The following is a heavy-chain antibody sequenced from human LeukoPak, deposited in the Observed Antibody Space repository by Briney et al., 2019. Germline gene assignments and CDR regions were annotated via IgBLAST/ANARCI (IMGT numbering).Heavy chain of an antibody. J-gene: IGHJ4*02. Sequence: PGGSLRLSXAASGFTFSSYGMHWVRQAPGKGLEWVAFIRYDGSNKYYADSVKGRFTISRDNSKNTLYLQMNSLRAEDTAVYYCAKDWAGYCSSTSCYQIDYWGQGTLVTVSS. CDR2: IRYDGSNK. CDR3: AKDWAGYCSSTSCYQIDY. CDR1: GFTFSSYG. D-gene: IGHD2-2*01. V-gene: IGHV3-30*02.